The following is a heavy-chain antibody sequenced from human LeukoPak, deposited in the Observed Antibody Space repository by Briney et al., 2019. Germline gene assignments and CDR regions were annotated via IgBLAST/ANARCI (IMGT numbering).Heavy chain of an antibody. CDR2: IWYDGSNK. CDR3: AREGPRGNSQFDY. Sequence: GGSLRLSCAASGFTFSSYGMHWVRQAPGKGLEWVALIWYDGSNKYYTDSVKGRLTISRDNSKNTLYLQTNSLRAEDTAVYYCAREGPRGNSQFDYWGQGTLVTVSS. CDR1: GFTFSSYG. J-gene: IGHJ4*02. D-gene: IGHD2/OR15-2a*01. V-gene: IGHV3-33*01.